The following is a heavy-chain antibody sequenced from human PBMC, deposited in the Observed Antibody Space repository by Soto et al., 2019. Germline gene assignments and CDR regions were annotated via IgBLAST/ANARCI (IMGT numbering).Heavy chain of an antibody. CDR1: GGSISSGGYS. D-gene: IGHD2-21*02. CDR2: IYHSGST. V-gene: IGHV4-30-2*01. CDR3: ARGGYCGGDCYPLDY. Sequence: QLQLQESGSGLVKPSQTLSLTCAVSGGSISSGGYSWSWIRQPPGKGLEWIGYIYHSGSTYYNPSLKRRVTISVDRSKNQFSLKLSSVTAADTAVYYCARGGYCGGDCYPLDYWGQGTLVTVSS. J-gene: IGHJ4*02.